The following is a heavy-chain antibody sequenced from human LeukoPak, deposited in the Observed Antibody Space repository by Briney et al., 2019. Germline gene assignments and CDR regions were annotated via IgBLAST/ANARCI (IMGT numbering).Heavy chain of an antibody. J-gene: IGHJ4*02. Sequence: GGSLRLSCVASGFTFGKYWMSWVRQAPGKGLEWVANIKLDGSEKNYVDSVKGRFTISRDNTKNSLYLQMNSLRAEDTAVYYCAKEVGTIPTNLLDDWGQGTLVTVSS. CDR3: AKEVGTIPTNLLDD. D-gene: IGHD1-26*01. CDR2: IKLDGSEK. V-gene: IGHV3-7*03. CDR1: GFTFGKYW.